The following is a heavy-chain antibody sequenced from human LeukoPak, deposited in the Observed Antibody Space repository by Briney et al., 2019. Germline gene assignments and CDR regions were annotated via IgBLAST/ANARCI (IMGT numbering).Heavy chain of an antibody. CDR2: IKQDGSEK. J-gene: IGHJ6*03. D-gene: IGHD2-15*01. Sequence: GGSLRLSCVASGFTFSSYWMSWVRQAPGKGLEWVANIKQDGSEKYYVDSVKGRFTISRDNAKNSLYLQMNSLRDEDTAVYYCAKEDPPASRMSYYYYYMDVWGKGTTVTISS. V-gene: IGHV3-7*01. CDR3: AKEDPPASRMSYYYYYMDV. CDR1: GFTFSSYW.